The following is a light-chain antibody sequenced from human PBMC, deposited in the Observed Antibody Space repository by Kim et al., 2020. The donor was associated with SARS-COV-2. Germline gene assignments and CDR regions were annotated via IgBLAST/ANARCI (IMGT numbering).Light chain of an antibody. Sequence: NFMLTQPHSVSESPGKTVTISCTRSSGSIASNFVQWYQQRPGSAPTIVIYEDNQKPSRVPDRFSGSIDSSSNSASLTISGLKTEDEADYYCQSYDSSNPWVFGGGTQLTVL. V-gene: IGLV6-57*03. CDR3: QSYDSSNPWV. CDR1: SGSIASNF. CDR2: EDN. J-gene: IGLJ3*02.